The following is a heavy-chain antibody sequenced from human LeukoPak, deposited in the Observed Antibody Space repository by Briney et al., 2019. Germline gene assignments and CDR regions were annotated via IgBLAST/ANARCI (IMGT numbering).Heavy chain of an antibody. CDR2: IYHSGST. D-gene: IGHD6-13*01. Sequence: SETLSLTCTVSGGSISSGSYYWSWIRQPPGKGLQWIGSIYHSGSTSYNPSLKSRVTISVDTSKNQFSLKLSSVTAADTAFYYCARQYSTNWYDDRGWFDPWGQGTLVTVSS. CDR3: ARQYSTNWYDDRGWFDP. V-gene: IGHV4-39*01. J-gene: IGHJ5*02. CDR1: GGSISSGSYY.